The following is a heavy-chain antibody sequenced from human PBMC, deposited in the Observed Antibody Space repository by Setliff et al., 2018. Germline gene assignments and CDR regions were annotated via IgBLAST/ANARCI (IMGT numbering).Heavy chain of an antibody. CDR3: ARLSPYNPGPPFDY. V-gene: IGHV4-59*08. D-gene: IGHD1-20*01. Sequence: PSETLSLTCSVSGDSIFDNYWSWIRQSPGRGLEWIAYISYTGSTNYNPALKSRVTISLDTSKNHFSLNLRSVTAADTAVYYCARLSPYNPGPPFDYWGQGTLVTVSS. J-gene: IGHJ4*02. CDR2: ISYTGST. CDR1: GDSIFDNY.